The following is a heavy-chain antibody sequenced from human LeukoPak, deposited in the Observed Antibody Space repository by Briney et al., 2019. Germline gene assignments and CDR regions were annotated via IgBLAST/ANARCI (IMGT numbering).Heavy chain of an antibody. CDR2: INPSGGST. CDR1: GYTFTRYN. V-gene: IGHV1-46*01. CDR3: VRDGGDGSGYYFSDY. J-gene: IGHJ4*02. D-gene: IGHD3-22*01. Sequence: ASVKVSCKASGYTFTRYNIHWVRQAPGQGLEWMGIINPSGGSTSYAQRFQGRVTMTRDASTRTVYMELSSMRPEDTAVDYCVRDGGDGSGYYFSDYWGQGTLVTVSS.